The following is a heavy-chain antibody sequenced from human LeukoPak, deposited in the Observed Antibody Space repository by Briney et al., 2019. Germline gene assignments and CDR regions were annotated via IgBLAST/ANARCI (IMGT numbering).Heavy chain of an antibody. CDR3: ARGTTVTVYYFDY. Sequence: ASVKVSCKASGYTFTGYYMHWVRQAPGQGLEWMGWINPNSGGTNYAQKFQGRVTITADESTSTAYMELSSVRSEDTAVYYCARGTTVTVYYFDYWGQGTLVTVSS. CDR1: GYTFTGYY. V-gene: IGHV1-2*02. D-gene: IGHD4-17*01. J-gene: IGHJ4*02. CDR2: INPNSGGT.